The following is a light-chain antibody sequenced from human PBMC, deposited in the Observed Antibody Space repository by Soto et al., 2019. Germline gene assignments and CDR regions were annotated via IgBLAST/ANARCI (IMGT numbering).Light chain of an antibody. J-gene: IGKJ1*01. CDR2: KAS. Sequence: DIQMTQSPSTLSASVGDRVTITCRASQSISNWLAWYQQKPGKAPKLLIYKASSLQSGVPSRFSGRGSGTEFPLTISRLQPDDFATYYCQQYNSYSWTFGRGTKVEIK. CDR3: QQYNSYSWT. CDR1: QSISNW. V-gene: IGKV1-5*03.